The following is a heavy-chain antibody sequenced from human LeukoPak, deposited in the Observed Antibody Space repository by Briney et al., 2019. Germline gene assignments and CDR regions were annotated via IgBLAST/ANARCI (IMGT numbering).Heavy chain of an antibody. J-gene: IGHJ5*02. CDR3: ARDNWFDP. Sequence: SVKVSCKTSGGTFSNYALSWVRQAPGQGLEWMGRIIPILGIANYAQKFQGRVTITADKSTSTAYMELSSLRSEDTAVYYCARDNWFDPWGQGTLVTVSS. V-gene: IGHV1-69*04. CDR1: GGTFSNYA. CDR2: IIPILGIA.